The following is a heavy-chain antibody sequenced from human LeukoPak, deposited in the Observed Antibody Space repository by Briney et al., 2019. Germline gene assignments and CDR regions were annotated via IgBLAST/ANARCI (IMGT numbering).Heavy chain of an antibody. CDR2: ISAYNGNT. CDR1: GYTFTSYG. J-gene: IGHJ3*02. CDR3: ASVGATSLYGAFDI. Sequence: GASVKVSCKASGYTFTSYGISWVRQAPGQGLEWMGWISAYNGNTNYAQKLQGRVTMTTDTSTSTAYMELRSLRSDDTAVYYCASVGATSLYGAFDIWGQGTMVTVSS. V-gene: IGHV1-18*01. D-gene: IGHD1-26*01.